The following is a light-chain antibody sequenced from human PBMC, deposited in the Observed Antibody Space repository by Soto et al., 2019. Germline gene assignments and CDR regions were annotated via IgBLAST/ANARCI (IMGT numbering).Light chain of an antibody. Sequence: EIVLTQSPGTLSLSPGERATLSCRASQSVSSSYLAWYQRKSGQAPRLLIYGASSRATGIPDRFSGSGSGKDFTLTISRLEPEDYAGYYCQQYGSSGITFGQWTRLEIK. V-gene: IGKV3-20*01. J-gene: IGKJ5*01. CDR3: QQYGSSGIT. CDR2: GAS. CDR1: QSVSSSY.